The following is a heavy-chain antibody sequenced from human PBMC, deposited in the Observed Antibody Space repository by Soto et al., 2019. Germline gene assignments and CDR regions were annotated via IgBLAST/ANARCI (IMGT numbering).Heavy chain of an antibody. V-gene: IGHV1-24*01. J-gene: IGHJ5*02. D-gene: IGHD6-19*01. CDR3: ATISGVAGSCWFDP. Sequence: GASVKVSCKVSGYTLTDLSIHWVQQAPGKGLEWMGGFDPEDGETIYAQKFQGRVTMTEDTSTDTAYMELSSLRSEDTAVYCCATISGVAGSCWFDPWGQGTLVTVSS. CDR2: FDPEDGET. CDR1: GYTLTDLS.